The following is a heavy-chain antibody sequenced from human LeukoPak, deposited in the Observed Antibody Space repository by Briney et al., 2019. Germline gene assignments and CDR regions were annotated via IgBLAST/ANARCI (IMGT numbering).Heavy chain of an antibody. J-gene: IGHJ4*02. Sequence: GRSLGLSCAASGFTFSSYAMHWVRQAPGKGLEWVAVISYDGSNKYYADSVKGRFTISRDNSKNTLYLQMNSLRAEDTAVYYCARDLYAGPLAAAGTGPVFDYWGQGTLVTVSS. CDR1: GFTFSSYA. CDR2: ISYDGSNK. V-gene: IGHV3-30*04. CDR3: ARDLYAGPLAAAGTGPVFDY. D-gene: IGHD6-13*01.